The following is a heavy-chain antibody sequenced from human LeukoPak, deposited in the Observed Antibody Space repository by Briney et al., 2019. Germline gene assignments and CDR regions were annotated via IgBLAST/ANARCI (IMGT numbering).Heavy chain of an antibody. D-gene: IGHD4-17*01. CDR1: GFTFSSYA. V-gene: IGHV3-23*01. CDR2: ISGSGGST. CDR3: AKDPAYSTVTLFDY. J-gene: IGHJ4*02. Sequence: GGSLRLSCAASGFTFSSYAMSWVRQAPGKGLEWVSAISGSGGSTYYANSVKGRFTISRDNSKNTLYLQMNSLRAEDTAVYYCAKDPAYSTVTLFDYWGQGTLVTVSS.